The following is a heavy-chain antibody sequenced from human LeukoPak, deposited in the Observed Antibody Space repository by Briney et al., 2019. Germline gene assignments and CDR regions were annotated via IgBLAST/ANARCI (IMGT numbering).Heavy chain of an antibody. Sequence: ASVKVSCKASGYTFTGYYMHWVRQAPGQGLEWMGWINPNSGGANYAQKFQGRVTMTTDTSTSTAYMELSRPRPDDTAVYYRATGGVFGVVPNWFDPWGQGTLVTVSS. CDR2: INPNSGGA. CDR1: GYTFTGYY. J-gene: IGHJ5*02. V-gene: IGHV1-2*02. D-gene: IGHD3-3*01. CDR3: ATGGVFGVVPNWFDP.